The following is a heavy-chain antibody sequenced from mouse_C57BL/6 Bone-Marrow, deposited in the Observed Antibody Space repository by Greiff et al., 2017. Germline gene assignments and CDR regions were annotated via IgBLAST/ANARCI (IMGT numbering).Heavy chain of an antibody. J-gene: IGHJ2*01. Sequence: VQLQQPGAELVRPGSSVKLSCKASGYTFTSYWMDWVKQRPGQGLEWIGNIYPSDSATHYTQKFKDKATLTVDKSSSTAYMQLSSLTSEDSAVYYCSRHYYSTLGFDYWGQGTTLTVSS. CDR1: GYTFTSYW. CDR3: SRHYYSTLGFDY. CDR2: IYPSDSAT. V-gene: IGHV1-61*01. D-gene: IGHD2-5*01.